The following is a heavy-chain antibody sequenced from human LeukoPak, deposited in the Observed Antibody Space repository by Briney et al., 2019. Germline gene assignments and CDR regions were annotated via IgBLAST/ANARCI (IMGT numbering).Heavy chain of an antibody. CDR3: ARLGSSGSHRSFSVLVDY. D-gene: IGHD3-10*01. V-gene: IGHV3-23*01. J-gene: IGHJ4*02. Sequence: QPGGSLRLSCAASGFTFDDYTMHWVRQAPGKGLEWVSAISGSGDNTYYADSGKGRFTFSRDNSKNTLYLQMNSLRAEDTAVYYCARLGSSGSHRSFSVLVDYWGQGTLVTVSS. CDR1: GFTFDDYT. CDR2: ISGSGDNT.